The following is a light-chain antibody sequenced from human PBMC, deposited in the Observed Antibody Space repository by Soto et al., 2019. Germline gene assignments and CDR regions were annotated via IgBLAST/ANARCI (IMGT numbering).Light chain of an antibody. CDR2: ASS. V-gene: IGKV1-39*01. CDR3: QKSYSTPIN. CDR1: QNIKNY. J-gene: IGKJ5*01. Sequence: DIQITQSPSSLSASVVDRVTITFLASQNIKNYLNWYQQKPGKAPKLLIYASSSLQSGVPSRFSGSGSGADFILTISSLQSEDFATYYCQKSYSTPINFGQGTRLEIK.